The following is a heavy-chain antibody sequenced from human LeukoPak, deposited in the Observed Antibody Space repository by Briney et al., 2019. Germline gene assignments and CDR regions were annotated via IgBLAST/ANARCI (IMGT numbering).Heavy chain of an antibody. CDR2: INHSGST. Sequence: SETLSLTCAVYGVSFSGYYWSWIRQPPGKGLEWIGEINHSGSTNYNPSLKSRVTISVDTSKNQFSLKLSSVTAADTAVYYCARGRYSSPVYHYYYGMDVWGQGTTVTVSS. CDR3: ARGRYSSPVYHYYYGMDV. CDR1: GVSFSGYY. J-gene: IGHJ6*02. D-gene: IGHD5-18*01. V-gene: IGHV4-34*01.